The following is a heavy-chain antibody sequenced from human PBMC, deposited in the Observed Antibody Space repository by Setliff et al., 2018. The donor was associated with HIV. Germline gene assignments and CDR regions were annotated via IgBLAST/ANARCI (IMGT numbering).Heavy chain of an antibody. V-gene: IGHV3-48*01. D-gene: IGHD3-9*01. Sequence: PGGSLRLSCVASGFTFSNSWMNWVRQAPGKGLEWVSYISSSSATIYHADSVKGRFTISRDNAKNSLYLQMNSLGAEDTAAYYCARDGRYYDILSGHYSSPDHNMDVWGKGTTVTVSS. CDR1: GFTFSNSW. CDR3: ARDGRYYDILSGHYSSPDHNMDV. J-gene: IGHJ6*03. CDR2: ISSSSATI.